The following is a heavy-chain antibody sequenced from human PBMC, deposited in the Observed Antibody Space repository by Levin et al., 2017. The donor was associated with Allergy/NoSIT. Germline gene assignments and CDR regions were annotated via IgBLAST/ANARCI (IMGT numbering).Heavy chain of an antibody. CDR1: GFTFSSYA. D-gene: IGHD2-2*01. V-gene: IGHV3-23*01. CDR2: ITAIGGGST. CDR3: AKDPGVAAAPQGWAFDF. Sequence: GGSLRLSCVASGFTFSSYAMTWVRQAPGKGLDWVSSITAIGGGSTYYADSVKGRFTISRDNSRNTLHLQMNSLRAEDTAIYYCAKDPGVAAAPQGWAFDFWGPGTMVTVSS. J-gene: IGHJ3*01.